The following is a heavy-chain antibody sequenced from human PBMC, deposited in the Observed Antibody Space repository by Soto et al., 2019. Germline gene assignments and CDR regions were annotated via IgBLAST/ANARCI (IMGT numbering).Heavy chain of an antibody. V-gene: IGHV4-59*01. CDR2: IYYSGST. J-gene: IGHJ6*04. CDR3: ARHGPYVVVPAAVLDV. D-gene: IGHD2-2*01. CDR1: GGSISSYY. Sequence: QVHLQESGPGLVKPSETVSLTCTVSGGSISSYYWSWIRQPPGKGLEWIGYIYYSGSTNYNPSLKSRVTISVDTSKNQFSLKLSSVTAADTAVYYCARHGPYVVVPAAVLDVCGKGTTVTVSS.